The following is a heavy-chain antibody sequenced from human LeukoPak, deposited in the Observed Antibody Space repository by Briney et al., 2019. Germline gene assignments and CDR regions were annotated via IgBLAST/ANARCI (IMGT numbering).Heavy chain of an antibody. Sequence: PSETLSHTCTVSGGSISSYYWSWIRQPAGKGLEWIGRIYASGRTNYNPSLKSRVTMSVDTSKSQFSLKLISVTAADTAVYYCARDPRGIVGANHNWFDPWGQGTLVTVSS. CDR2: IYASGRT. J-gene: IGHJ5*02. CDR1: GGSISSYY. D-gene: IGHD1-26*01. CDR3: ARDPRGIVGANHNWFDP. V-gene: IGHV4-4*07.